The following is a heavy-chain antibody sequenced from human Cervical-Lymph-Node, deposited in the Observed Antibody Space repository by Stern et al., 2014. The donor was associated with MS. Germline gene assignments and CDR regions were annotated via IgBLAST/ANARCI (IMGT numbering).Heavy chain of an antibody. CDR2: IWYDGSNT. CDR3: AGGAGTTGH. V-gene: IGHV3-33*01. J-gene: IGHJ4*02. Sequence: VQLVESGGGVVQPGRSLRLSCAASGFTFSSYAMHWVRQAPGKGLEWVALIWYDGSNTYYAASVKGRFTISRDNSKNTLYLQMNSLRAEDTAVYYCAGGAGTTGHWGQGTLVAVSS. CDR1: GFTFSSYA. D-gene: IGHD1-7*01.